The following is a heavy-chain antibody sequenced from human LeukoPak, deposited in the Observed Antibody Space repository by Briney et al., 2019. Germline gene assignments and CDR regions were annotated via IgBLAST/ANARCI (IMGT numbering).Heavy chain of an antibody. V-gene: IGHV1-69*01. CDR2: IIPIFGTA. Sequence: SVKVSCKASGGTFSSYAISWVRQAPGQGLEWMGGIIPIFGTANYAQKFQGRVTITADESTSTAYMELSSLRSEDTAVYYCARDGLSATVSSYNWFDPLGPGNPGHRLL. J-gene: IGHJ5*02. D-gene: IGHD4-11*01. CDR3: ARDGLSATVSSYNWFDP. CDR1: GGTFSSYA.